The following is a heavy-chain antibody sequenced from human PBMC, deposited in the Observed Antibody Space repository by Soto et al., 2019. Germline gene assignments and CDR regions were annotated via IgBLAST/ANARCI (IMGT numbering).Heavy chain of an antibody. Sequence: VQLLESGGGLIXPGGSLXLSCAXSGXXXXXXIHXLRQAPGKGLEWVAYISYDSSNKFYGDSVKGRFTISRDNSKNTQFLQMNSLRAEDTAVYYCAKLVIGYCSGNTCDDYWGQGTLVAVSS. CDR2: ISYDSSNK. D-gene: IGHD2-15*01. CDR3: AKLVIGYCSGNTCDDY. V-gene: IGHV3-30*18. CDR1: GXXXXXX. J-gene: IGHJ4*02.